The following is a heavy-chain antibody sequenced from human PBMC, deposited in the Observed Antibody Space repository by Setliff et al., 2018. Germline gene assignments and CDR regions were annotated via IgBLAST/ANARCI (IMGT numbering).Heavy chain of an antibody. D-gene: IGHD2-2*01. Sequence: PGGSLRLSCAASGFTFSTYGMQWVRQAPGKGLEWVALIRYDGNAKYHADSVKGRFTISRDNSKNTLYLQMNSLRVEDTAVYYCAKDRESCSGTSCFYYFMDAWGKGTTVTGSS. CDR2: IRYDGNAK. CDR1: GFTFSTYG. J-gene: IGHJ6*03. CDR3: AKDRESCSGTSCFYYFMDA. V-gene: IGHV3-30*02.